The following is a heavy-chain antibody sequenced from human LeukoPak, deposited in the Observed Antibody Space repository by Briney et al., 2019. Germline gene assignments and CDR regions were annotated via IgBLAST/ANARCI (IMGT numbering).Heavy chain of an antibody. Sequence: SVKVSCKASGGTFSSYAISWVRQAPGQGLEWMGGIIPIFGTANYAQKFQGRVTITADESTSTAYMELRSLRSDDTAVYYCARVKEDWFDPWGQGTLVTVSS. V-gene: IGHV1-69*13. J-gene: IGHJ5*02. CDR1: GGTFSSYA. CDR3: ARVKEDWFDP. CDR2: IIPIFGTA.